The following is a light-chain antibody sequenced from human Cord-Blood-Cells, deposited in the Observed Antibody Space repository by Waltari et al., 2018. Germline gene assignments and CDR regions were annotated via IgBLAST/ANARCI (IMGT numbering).Light chain of an antibody. Sequence: QSALTQPASVSGSPGQSITISCTGTSSDVGSYNLVSWYQQPPGKAPKVMIYEVSTRPSGVYNLFSGTKSGNTAFLTVSGLQAEDEADYYCCSYAGSSTLVFGGGTKLTVL. CDR3: CSYAGSSTLV. J-gene: IGLJ3*02. CDR2: EVS. CDR1: SSDVGSYNL. V-gene: IGLV2-23*02.